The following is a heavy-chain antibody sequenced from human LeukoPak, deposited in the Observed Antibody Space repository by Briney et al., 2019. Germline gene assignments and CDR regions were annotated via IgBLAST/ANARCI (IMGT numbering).Heavy chain of an antibody. CDR1: GFTFSSYG. D-gene: IGHD2-2*01. V-gene: IGHV3-30*02. CDR2: IRYDGSNK. Sequence: GGSLRLSCAASGFTFSSYGMHWVRQAPGKGLEWVAFIRYDGSNKYYADSVKGRFTISRDNSKNTLYLQMNSLRAEDTAVYYCAKDQDCSSTSCYGVFGYYYYMDVWGEGTTVTVSS. CDR3: AKDQDCSSTSCYGVFGYYYYMDV. J-gene: IGHJ6*03.